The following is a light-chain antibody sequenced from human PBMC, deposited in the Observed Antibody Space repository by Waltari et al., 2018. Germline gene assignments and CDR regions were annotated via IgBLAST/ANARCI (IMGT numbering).Light chain of an antibody. Sequence: QSVLTQPPSASGTPGQRVTISCSGSSSNIGMNTLNWYQHLPRTAPKLLIYRNFQGPSGVPDRFSGSKSGTSGSLASSELQSEDEADYYCATWDDTLNGYVFGTGTKVTVL. V-gene: IGLV1-44*01. CDR2: RNF. CDR1: SSNIGMNT. J-gene: IGLJ1*01. CDR3: ATWDDTLNGYV.